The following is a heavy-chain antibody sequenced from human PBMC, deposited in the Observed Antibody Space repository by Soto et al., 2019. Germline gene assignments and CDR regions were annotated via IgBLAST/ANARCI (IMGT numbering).Heavy chain of an antibody. J-gene: IGHJ5*02. V-gene: IGHV3-23*01. Sequence: PGGSLRLSCAASGFTFSSYAMSWVRQAPGKGLEWVSTISGSDGRTYSTDSVKGRFTISRDNSKNTLYLQMNSLRAEDTAVYYCGRPQGWFDPWGQGTLVTVSS. CDR3: GRPQGWFDP. CDR1: GFTFSSYA. CDR2: ISGSDGRT.